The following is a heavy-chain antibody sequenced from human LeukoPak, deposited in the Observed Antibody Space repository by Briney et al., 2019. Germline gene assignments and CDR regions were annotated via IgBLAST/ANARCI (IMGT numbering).Heavy chain of an antibody. Sequence: GGSLRLSCTASGFTFSDYWMHWVRHAPGKGLVWVSRINSDGSRTNYADCVKGRFTISRDNAKNTVFLQMNSLRAEDAAVYYCARVITGSTYGQFDDWGQGALATVSS. CDR1: GFTFSDYW. V-gene: IGHV3-74*01. D-gene: IGHD5-18*01. J-gene: IGHJ4*02. CDR3: ARVITGSTYGQFDD. CDR2: INSDGSRT.